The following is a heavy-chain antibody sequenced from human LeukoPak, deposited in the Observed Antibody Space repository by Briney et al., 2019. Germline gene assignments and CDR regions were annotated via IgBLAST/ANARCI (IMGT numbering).Heavy chain of an antibody. Sequence: PGGSLRLSCTASGFTFSDYGMNWVRQAPGKGLEWISYIKGDSDTIHYADSVKGRFTISRDNAKNSLSLQMTSLRAEDTAVYYCVRGQGAHANWFDPWGQGTLVTVAS. CDR2: IKGDSDTI. J-gene: IGHJ5*02. D-gene: IGHD4/OR15-4a*01. V-gene: IGHV3-48*01. CDR1: GFTFSDYG. CDR3: VRGQGAHANWFDP.